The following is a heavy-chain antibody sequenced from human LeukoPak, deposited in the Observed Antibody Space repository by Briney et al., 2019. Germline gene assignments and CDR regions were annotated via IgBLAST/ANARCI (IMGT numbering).Heavy chain of an antibody. D-gene: IGHD2-8*01. CDR1: GGSISSYY. CDR3: ARERLRRDAFDT. CDR2: IYYSGST. J-gene: IGHJ3*02. V-gene: IGHV4-59*01. Sequence: SETLSLTCTVSGGSISSYYWSWIRQPPGKGLEWIGYIYYSGSTNYNPSLKSRVTISVDTSKNQFSLKLSSVTAADTAVYYCARERLRRDAFDTWGQGTMVTVSS.